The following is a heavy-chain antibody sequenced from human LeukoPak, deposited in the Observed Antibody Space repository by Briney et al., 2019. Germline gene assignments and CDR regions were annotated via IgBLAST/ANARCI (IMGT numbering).Heavy chain of an antibody. CDR2: INHSGST. D-gene: IGHD3-16*02. J-gene: IGHJ4*02. V-gene: IGHV4-34*01. CDR3: AGGLRWGGLSADGGYYFDY. Sequence: SETLSLTCAVYGGSFSGYYWSWIRQPPGKGLEWIGEINHSGSTNYNPSLKSRVTISVDTSKNQFSLKLSSVTAVDTAVYYCAGGLRWGGLSADGGYYFDYWGQGTLVTVSS. CDR1: GGSFSGYY.